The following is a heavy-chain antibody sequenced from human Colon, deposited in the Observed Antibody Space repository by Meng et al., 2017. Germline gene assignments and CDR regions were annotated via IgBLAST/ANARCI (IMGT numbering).Heavy chain of an antibody. CDR3: ARDSNYYDSSGYLKAFDI. CDR2: TYYRSKWYN. D-gene: IGHD3-22*01. CDR1: GDSVSSNSAA. V-gene: IGHV6-1*01. Sequence: SQTLSLTCAISGDSVSSNSAAWNWIRQSPSRGLEWLGRTYYRSKWYNDYAVSVKSRITINPDTSKNQFSLQLNSVTPEDTAVYYCARDSNYYDSSGYLKAFDIWGQGKMVTVSS. J-gene: IGHJ3*02.